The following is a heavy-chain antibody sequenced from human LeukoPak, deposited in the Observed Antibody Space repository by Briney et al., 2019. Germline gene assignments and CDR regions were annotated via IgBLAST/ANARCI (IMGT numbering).Heavy chain of an antibody. CDR2: IYFTGHT. Sequence: SETLSLTCTVSGGAISSGSHFWVWIRQPPGKGLEWVGSIYFTGHTYNNPSLTGRVSMSVDVSKNQFSLRLSSVTAADTAVYSCARSVVVAPAAITSGWFDSWGRGTLVTVSS. V-gene: IGHV4-39*01. J-gene: IGHJ5*01. D-gene: IGHD2-2*01. CDR1: GGAISSGSHF. CDR3: ARSVVVAPAAITSGWFDS.